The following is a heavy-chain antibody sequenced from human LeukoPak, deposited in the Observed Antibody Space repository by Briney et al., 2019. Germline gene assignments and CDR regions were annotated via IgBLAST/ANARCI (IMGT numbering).Heavy chain of an antibody. CDR1: GYSFTSYW. V-gene: IGHV5-51*01. J-gene: IGHJ5*02. Sequence: KYGESLKISCKGSGYSFTSYWIGWVRPMPGKGLELMGIIYPGDSDTRYSPSFQGQVTISADKSISTAYLQWSSLKASDTAMYYCARSHCSSTSCDNWFDPWGQGTLVTVSS. D-gene: IGHD2-2*01. CDR3: ARSHCSSTSCDNWFDP. CDR2: IYPGDSDT.